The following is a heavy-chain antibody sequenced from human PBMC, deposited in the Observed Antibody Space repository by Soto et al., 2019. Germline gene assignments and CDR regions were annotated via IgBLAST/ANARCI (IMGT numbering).Heavy chain of an antibody. CDR3: ARDRYYGSGSYPPDY. CDR1: GGTFSSYA. V-gene: IGHV1-69*06. Sequence: SVKVSCKASGGTFSSYATSWVRQAPGQGLEWMGGIIPIFGTANYAQKFQGRVTITADKSTSTAYMELSSLRSEDTAVYYCARDRYYGSGSYPPDYWGQGTLVTVSS. J-gene: IGHJ4*02. D-gene: IGHD3-10*01. CDR2: IIPIFGTA.